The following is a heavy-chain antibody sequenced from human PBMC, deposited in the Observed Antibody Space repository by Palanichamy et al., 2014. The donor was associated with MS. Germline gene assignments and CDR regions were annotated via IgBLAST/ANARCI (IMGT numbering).Heavy chain of an antibody. J-gene: IGHJ4*02. CDR1: GFSVNNFW. D-gene: IGHD5-12*01. CDR3: ATGRGAI. Sequence: EVQVVESGGALVQPGGSLRISCIASGFSVNNFWMSWVRQAPGKGLECVANIKQDGSEMYYVDSVKGRFTISRDNAKNSLYLYLQMNSLRAEDTAVYFCATGRGAIRGQGTLVTVSS. V-gene: IGHV3-7*01. CDR2: IKQDGSEM.